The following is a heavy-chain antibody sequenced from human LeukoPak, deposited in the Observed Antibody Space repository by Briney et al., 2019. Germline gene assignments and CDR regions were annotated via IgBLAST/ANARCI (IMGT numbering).Heavy chain of an antibody. CDR2: INYSGTT. V-gene: IGHV4-59*11. CDR3: ARGPEGSGSYIFDY. CDR1: GGSFSSHY. D-gene: IGHD3-10*01. J-gene: IGHJ4*02. Sequence: PSETLSLTCTVSGGSFSSHYRSWIRQPPGKGLEWIGYINYSGTTNYNPSLKSRVTLSVDTSKNQFSLRLTSVTAADTAVYYCARGPEGSGSYIFDYWGQGTLVTVSS.